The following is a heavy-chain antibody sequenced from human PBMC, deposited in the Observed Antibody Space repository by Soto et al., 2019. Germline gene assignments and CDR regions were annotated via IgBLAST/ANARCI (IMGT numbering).Heavy chain of an antibody. CDR1: GGSISSYY. Sequence: PTDTLSLTCTVSGGSISSYYWSWIRQPPGKXLEWIGYIYYSGSTNYNPSLKSRVTISVDTSKNQFSLKLSSVTAADTAVYYCARGPYYDFWSGYAPYFYYYGMDVCGQGTTVTVS. CDR3: ARGPYYDFWSGYAPYFYYYGMDV. J-gene: IGHJ6*02. V-gene: IGHV4-59*07. D-gene: IGHD3-3*01. CDR2: IYYSGST.